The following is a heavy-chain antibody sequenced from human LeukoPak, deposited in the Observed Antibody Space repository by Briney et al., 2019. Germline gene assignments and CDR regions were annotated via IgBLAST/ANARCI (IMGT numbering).Heavy chain of an antibody. J-gene: IGHJ4*02. CDR2: ISYDGSNK. CDR1: GFPFSSYA. Sequence: GGSLLLSCAASGFPFSSYAMHWVRQAPGKGLEWVAVISYDGSNKYYADSVKGRFTISRDNSKNTLYLQMNSLRAEDTAVYYCARGGSSGYWGIDYWGQGTLVTVSS. V-gene: IGHV3-30-3*01. CDR3: ARGGSSGYWGIDY. D-gene: IGHD6-19*01.